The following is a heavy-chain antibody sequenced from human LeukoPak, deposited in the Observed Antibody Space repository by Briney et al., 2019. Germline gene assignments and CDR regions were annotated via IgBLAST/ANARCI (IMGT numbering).Heavy chain of an antibody. J-gene: IGHJ4*02. D-gene: IGHD6-6*01. CDR2: FYSSGTT. CDR1: GGSVTSGGYY. Sequence: SQTLSLTCSVSGGSVTSGGYYWSWIRQPAGKGLEWIGRFYSSGTTTYNPSRKRRVTISVNTSKRQLSRGLSSGTAADTAVYYGADQLHASSLSVPFDYWGQGVLVTVYS. V-gene: IGHV4-61*02. CDR3: ADQLHASSLSVPFDY.